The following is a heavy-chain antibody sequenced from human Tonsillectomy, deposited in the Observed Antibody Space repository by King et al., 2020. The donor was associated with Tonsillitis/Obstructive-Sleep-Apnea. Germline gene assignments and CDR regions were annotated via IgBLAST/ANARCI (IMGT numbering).Heavy chain of an antibody. CDR3: ASIPVLMTTVVTYAFDI. Sequence: VQLVESGGGVVQPGRSLRLSCAASGFTFSTYAMHWVRQAPGKGLELVALISYDGSNKYYADSVKGRFTISRDNSKNTLYLQMNSLRAEDTAVYYCASIPVLMTTVVTYAFDIWGQGTMVTVSS. CDR2: ISYDGSNK. V-gene: IGHV3-30*04. CDR1: GFTFSTYA. D-gene: IGHD4-23*01. J-gene: IGHJ3*02.